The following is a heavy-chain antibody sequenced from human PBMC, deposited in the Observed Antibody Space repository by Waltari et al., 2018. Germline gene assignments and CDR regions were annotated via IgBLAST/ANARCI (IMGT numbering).Heavy chain of an antibody. CDR1: GYTFTGYY. V-gene: IGHV1-2*04. D-gene: IGHD1-26*01. CDR2: INPNSGGT. Sequence: QVQLVQSGAEVKKPGASVKVSCKASGYTFTGYYMHWVRQAPGKGLEWMGWINPNSGGTNYAQKFQGWVTMTRDTSISTAYMELSRLRSDDTAVYYCARDVSVGAADAFDIWGQGTMVTVSS. CDR3: ARDVSVGAADAFDI. J-gene: IGHJ3*02.